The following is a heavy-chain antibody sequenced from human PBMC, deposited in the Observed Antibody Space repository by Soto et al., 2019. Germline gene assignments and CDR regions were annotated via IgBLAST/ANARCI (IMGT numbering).Heavy chain of an antibody. V-gene: IGHV3-48*04. CDR2: ISSSSSTI. D-gene: IGHD5-18*01. CDR1: GFTFSSYS. CDR3: ARTAERGYSYGYAFDI. Sequence: GESLKISCAASGFTFSSYSMNWVRQAPGKGLEWVSYISSSSSTIYYADSVKGRFTISRDNAKNSLYLQMNSLRAEDTAVYYCARTAERGYSYGYAFDIWGQGTMVTVSS. J-gene: IGHJ3*02.